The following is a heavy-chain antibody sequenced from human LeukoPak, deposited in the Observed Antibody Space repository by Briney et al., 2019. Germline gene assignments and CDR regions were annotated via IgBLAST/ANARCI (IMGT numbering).Heavy chain of an antibody. CDR1: GFTFSDYA. D-gene: IGHD2/OR15-2a*01. J-gene: IGHJ6*02. V-gene: IGHV3-64*01. Sequence: GGSLRLSCAASGFTFSDYAMYWVRQAPGKGLEYVSAISSNGGSTYYVNSVNGRFTISRDNSKNTLYLQMGSLRAEDMGVYYCARVLSPYPRYGRDVWGQGTTVTVSS. CDR2: ISSNGGST. CDR3: ARVLSPYPRYGRDV.